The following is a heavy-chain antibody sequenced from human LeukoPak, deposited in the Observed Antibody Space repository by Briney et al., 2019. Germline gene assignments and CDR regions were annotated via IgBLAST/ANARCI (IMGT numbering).Heavy chain of an antibody. Sequence: SETLSLTCTVSGGSINNYYWSWIRQPPGKGLEYIGYIYYRGSTNYNPSLKSRVTISVDTSKNQFSLKLSSVTAADTAVYYCARDPPGSGSYLDYWGQGTLVTVSS. D-gene: IGHD3-10*01. V-gene: IGHV4-59*01. CDR2: IYYRGST. CDR1: GGSINNYY. J-gene: IGHJ4*02. CDR3: ARDPPGSGSYLDY.